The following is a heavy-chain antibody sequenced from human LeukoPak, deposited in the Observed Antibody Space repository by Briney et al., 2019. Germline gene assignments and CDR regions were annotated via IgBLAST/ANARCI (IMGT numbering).Heavy chain of an antibody. Sequence: PGGSLRLSCAGSGFTLSSSWMHWVRPAPGKGPVWVAHVSADGNFASYADSVKGRFILSRDNAKNTLFLQMNSLRAEDTAVYNWARDLSFSPDHWGQGTLVTVSS. CDR1: GFTLSSSW. CDR2: VSADGNFA. J-gene: IGHJ4*02. V-gene: IGHV3-74*01. CDR3: ARDLSFSPDH.